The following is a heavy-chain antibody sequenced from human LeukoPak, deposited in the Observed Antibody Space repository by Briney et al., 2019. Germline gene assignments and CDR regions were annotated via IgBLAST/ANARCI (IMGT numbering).Heavy chain of an antibody. CDR1: GGSISSGDYY. V-gene: IGHV4-30-4*01. CDR2: IYYSGST. D-gene: IGHD2-15*01. Sequence: PSETLSLTCTVSGGSISSGDYYWSWIRQPPGEGLEWIGYIYYSGSTYYNPSLKSRVTISVDTSKNQSSLKLSSVTATVTAVYYCARGCRGGSSYSEPLDPWGQGTLVTVSS. CDR3: ARGCRGGSSYSEPLDP. J-gene: IGHJ5*02.